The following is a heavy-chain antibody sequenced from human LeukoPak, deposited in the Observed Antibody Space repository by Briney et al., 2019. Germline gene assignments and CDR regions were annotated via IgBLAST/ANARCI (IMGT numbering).Heavy chain of an antibody. CDR2: INPNSGGT. J-gene: IGHJ6*03. D-gene: IGHD2-2*01. CDR3: AGYEAAALDWHYYYMDV. V-gene: IGHV1-2*06. CDR1: GYTFTGYN. Sequence: ASVKVSCKASGYTFTGYNMHWVRDAPGQGLEWMGRINPNSGGTNYAQKFQGRVTMTSDESISRAYIELSRLRSEDTAVYYCAGYEAAALDWHYYYMDVSGDGTTVTAS.